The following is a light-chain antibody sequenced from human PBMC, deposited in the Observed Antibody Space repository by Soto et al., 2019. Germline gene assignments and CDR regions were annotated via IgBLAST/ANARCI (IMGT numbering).Light chain of an antibody. Sequence: QSVLTQPRSVSGSPGQSVTISCTGTXSDVGRYNYVSWYQXHPGKAPKFMIYDVTERPSGVPDRFSGSKSGDTASLTISGLQVEDEADYYCCSYAGSYSWVFGGWTKLTVL. V-gene: IGLV2-11*01. CDR3: CSYAGSYSWV. J-gene: IGLJ3*02. CDR1: XSDVGRYNY. CDR2: DVT.